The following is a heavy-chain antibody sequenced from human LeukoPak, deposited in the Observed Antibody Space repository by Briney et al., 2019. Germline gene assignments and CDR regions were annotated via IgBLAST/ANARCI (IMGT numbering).Heavy chain of an antibody. D-gene: IGHD1-26*01. J-gene: IGHJ3*02. CDR1: GFTFSNYA. CDR2: ISYDGSNK. Sequence: GRSLRLSCAASGFTFSNYAMHWVRQAPGKGLEWMAIISYDGSNKDCADSVKGRFTISRDNSKNPLYLQVNGLRTEDTAVYYCARRMGATPVGNAFDIWGQGTMVTVSS. V-gene: IGHV3-30-3*01. CDR3: ARRMGATPVGNAFDI.